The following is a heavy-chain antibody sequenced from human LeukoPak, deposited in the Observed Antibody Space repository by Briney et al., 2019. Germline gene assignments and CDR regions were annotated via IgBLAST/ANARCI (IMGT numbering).Heavy chain of an antibody. J-gene: IGHJ4*02. Sequence: SETLSLTCAVYGGSFSGYYWSWIRQPPGKGPEWIGEINHSGSTNYNPSLKSRVTISVDTSKNQFSLKLSSVTAADTAVYYCARVSGSGSYHVDYWGQGTLVTVSS. CDR2: INHSGST. CDR3: ARVSGSGSYHVDY. CDR1: GGSFSGYY. V-gene: IGHV4-34*01. D-gene: IGHD1-26*01.